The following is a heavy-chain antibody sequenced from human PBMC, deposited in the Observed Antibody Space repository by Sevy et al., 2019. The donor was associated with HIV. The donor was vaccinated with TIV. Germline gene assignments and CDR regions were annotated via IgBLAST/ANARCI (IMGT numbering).Heavy chain of an antibody. CDR2: MYDSGST. J-gene: IGHJ5*02. V-gene: IGHV4-59*01. Sequence: SETLSLTCTVSGGSISSYYWTWIRQPPEKGLEWIGCMYDSGSTNYNPSLKSRVTISVDTSKNQRSLKLSSVTAADTAVYYCASGSGELVSLGQGTLVTVSS. CDR3: ASGSGELVS. CDR1: GGSISSYY. D-gene: IGHD1-26*01.